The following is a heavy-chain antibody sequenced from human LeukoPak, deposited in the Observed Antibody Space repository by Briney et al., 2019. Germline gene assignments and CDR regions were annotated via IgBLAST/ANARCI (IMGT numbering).Heavy chain of an antibody. CDR1: VHTFTGYY. Sequence: ASVTVSFKASVHTFTGYYMHWVRQAPGQGLEWVGWINPNSGGTNYAQKFQGRVTMTRDTSISTAYMELSRLRSDDAAVYYCARADPVVDATDFDYWGQGTLVTVSS. CDR3: ARADPVVDATDFDY. V-gene: IGHV1-2*02. J-gene: IGHJ4*02. CDR2: INPNSGGT. D-gene: IGHD2-15*01.